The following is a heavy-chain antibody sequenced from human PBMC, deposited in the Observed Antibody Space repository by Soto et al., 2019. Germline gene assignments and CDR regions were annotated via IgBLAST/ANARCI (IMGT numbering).Heavy chain of an antibody. Sequence: QVRLQQWGAGLLKPSQTLSLTCGISGGYFSANYWSWIRQAPGKGPEWLGEINHSGYNAYNPYLPSRVTIAADTSKNQFSLNLSSVTAADTAVYYCATGGLFSSWGQGTLVTVSS. J-gene: IGHJ5*02. CDR2: INHSGYN. D-gene: IGHD3-3*01. V-gene: IGHV4-34*02. CDR3: ATGGLFSS. CDR1: GGYFSANY.